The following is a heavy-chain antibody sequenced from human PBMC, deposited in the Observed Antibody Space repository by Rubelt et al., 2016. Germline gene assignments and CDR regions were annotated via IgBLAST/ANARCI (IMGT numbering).Heavy chain of an antibody. CDR1: GDSVSSGGYY. CDR3: ASRSSNWFDP. Sequence: QVQLQESGPGLVKPSQTLSLTCTVSGDSVSSGGYYWSWIRQHPEKGLEWSGYIFFSGATHYNPSPKSPISISVDMSKNQYSLKLTSVTAADTAVYFCASRSSNWFDPWGQGALVTVSS. CDR2: IFFSGAT. J-gene: IGHJ5*02. V-gene: IGHV4-31*01.